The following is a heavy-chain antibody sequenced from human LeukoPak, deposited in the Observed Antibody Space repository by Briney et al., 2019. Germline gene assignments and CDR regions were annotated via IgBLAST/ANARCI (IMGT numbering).Heavy chain of an antibody. D-gene: IGHD3-3*01. CDR3: ARVSISITYYDFWSGYYLPYNWFDP. J-gene: IGHJ5*02. CDR1: GYTFTSYE. V-gene: IGHV1-8*01. Sequence: GASVKVSCKASGYTFTSYEINWVRQATGQGLEWMGWMNPNSGNTGYAQKFQGRVTMTRNTSISTAYIELSSLRSEDTAVYYCARVSISITYYDFWSGYYLPYNWFDPWGQGTLVTVSS. CDR2: MNPNSGNT.